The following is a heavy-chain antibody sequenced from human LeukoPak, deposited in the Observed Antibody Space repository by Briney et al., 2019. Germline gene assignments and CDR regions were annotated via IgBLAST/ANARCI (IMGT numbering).Heavy chain of an antibody. J-gene: IGHJ4*02. V-gene: IGHV3-23*01. D-gene: IGHD2-15*01. CDR2: ISSSGGST. CDR3: AKGYCSGGSGYSGLFDY. CDR1: GFIFSSYA. Sequence: GGSLRLSCAASGFIFSSYAMSWVRQAPGKGLEWVSAISSSGGSTYYADSVKGRFTISRDNSKNTPYLQMNSLTAEDTAVYYCAKGYCSGGSGYSGLFDYWGQGTLVTVSS.